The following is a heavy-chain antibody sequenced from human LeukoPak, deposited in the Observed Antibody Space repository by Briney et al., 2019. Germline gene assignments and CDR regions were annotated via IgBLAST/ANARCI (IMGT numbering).Heavy chain of an antibody. Sequence: ASVKVSCEASGYTFTSYGISWVRQAPGQGLEWMGWISAYNGNTNYAQKLQGRVTMTTDTSTSTAYIELRSLRSDDTAVYYCARDALLLWFGELHSRSDDAFDIWGQGTMVTVSS. D-gene: IGHD3-10*01. CDR1: GYTFTSYG. CDR3: ARDALLLWFGELHSRSDDAFDI. CDR2: ISAYNGNT. V-gene: IGHV1-18*01. J-gene: IGHJ3*02.